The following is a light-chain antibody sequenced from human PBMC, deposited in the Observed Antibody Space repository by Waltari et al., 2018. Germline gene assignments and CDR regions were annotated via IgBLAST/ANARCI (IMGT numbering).Light chain of an antibody. V-gene: IGLV2-14*03. J-gene: IGLJ2*01. CDR1: SIDIGTYKY. Sequence: QSALTQPASVSGSPGQSITLSCPGTSIDIGTYKYVSWYQQHPGKAPKLVIFDVSNRPSGVSDRFSGSKSGDTASLTISGLQAEDEADYYCNSYTTSSTVVFGGGTTLTVL. CDR3: NSYTTSSTVV. CDR2: DVS.